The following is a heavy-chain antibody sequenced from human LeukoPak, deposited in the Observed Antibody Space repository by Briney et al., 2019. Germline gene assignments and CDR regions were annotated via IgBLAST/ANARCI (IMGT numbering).Heavy chain of an antibody. J-gene: IGHJ5*02. CDR1: GGSISSYY. D-gene: IGHD2-8*01. V-gene: IGHV4-59*01. CDR2: IYYSGST. Sequence: NPSETLSLTCTVSGGSISSYYWSWIRQPPGKGLEWIGYIYYSGSTNYNPSLKSRVTISVDTSKNQFSLKLSSVTAAGTAVYYCARMVRNWFDPWGQGTLVTVSS. CDR3: ARMVRNWFDP.